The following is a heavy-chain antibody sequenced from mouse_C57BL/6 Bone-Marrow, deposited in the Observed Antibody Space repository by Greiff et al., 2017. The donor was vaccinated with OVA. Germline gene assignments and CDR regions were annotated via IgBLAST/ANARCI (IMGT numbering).Heavy chain of an antibody. CDR2: LDPSDSYT. D-gene: IGHD1-1*01. J-gene: IGHJ1*03. Sequence: QVQLQQPGAELVMPGASVKLSCKASGYTFTSYWMHWVKQRPGQGLEWIGELDPSDSYTNYNQKFKGKSTLTVDKSSSTAYMQLSSLTSEDSAVYYCARESYYGRSYFYWYFDVWGTGTTVTVSS. CDR1: GYTFTSYW. V-gene: IGHV1-69*01. CDR3: ARESYYGRSYFYWYFDV.